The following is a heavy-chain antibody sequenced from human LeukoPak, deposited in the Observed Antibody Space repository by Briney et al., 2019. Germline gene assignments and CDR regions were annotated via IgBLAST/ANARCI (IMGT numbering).Heavy chain of an antibody. J-gene: IGHJ6*03. Sequence: SETLSLTCTVSGGSISSYYWSWIRQPAGKGLEWIGHIYTSGSTNYNPSLKSRVTMSVDTSKNQFSLKLSSVTAGDTAVYYCARAVGSGSFQTYYYYMDVWGKGTTVTISS. V-gene: IGHV4-4*07. D-gene: IGHD3-10*01. CDR2: IYTSGST. CDR1: GGSISSYY. CDR3: ARAVGSGSFQTYYYYMDV.